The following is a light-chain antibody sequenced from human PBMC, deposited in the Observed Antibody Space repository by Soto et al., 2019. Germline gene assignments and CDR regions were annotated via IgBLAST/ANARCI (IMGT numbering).Light chain of an antibody. CDR1: NSNIGAASD. Sequence: QPVLTQPPSVSGAPGQRVTISCTGSNSNIGAASDVHWYQHLPGTAPKLLISNNNNRPSGVPDRFSGSKSGSSASLAITGLQAEDEADYYCLSYDSSLSGWVFGGGTKLTVL. CDR3: LSYDSSLSGWV. CDR2: NNN. J-gene: IGLJ3*02. V-gene: IGLV1-40*01.